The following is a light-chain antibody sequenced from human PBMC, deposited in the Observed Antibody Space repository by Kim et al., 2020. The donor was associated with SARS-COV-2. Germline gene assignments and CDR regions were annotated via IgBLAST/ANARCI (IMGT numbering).Light chain of an antibody. Sequence: ASVGDRVTITCQASQDISNYLNWYQQKPGKAPKLLIYDASNLETGVPSRFSGSGSGTDFTFTISSLQPEDIATYYCQQYDNLPPLTFGEGPRWIS. J-gene: IGKJ4*01. CDR3: QQYDNLPPLT. V-gene: IGKV1-33*01. CDR1: QDISNY. CDR2: DAS.